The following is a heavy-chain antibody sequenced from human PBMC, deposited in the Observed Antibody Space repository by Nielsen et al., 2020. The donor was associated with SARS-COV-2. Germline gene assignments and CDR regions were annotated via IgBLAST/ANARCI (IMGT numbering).Heavy chain of an antibody. Sequence: GGSLRLSCAASGFTFSSYSMNWVRQAPGKGLEWASSISSSSSYIYYADSVKGRFTISRDNAKNSLYLQMNSLRAEDTAVYYCATAYYYDSSGYTVDYWGQGTLVTVSS. D-gene: IGHD3-22*01. V-gene: IGHV3-21*01. J-gene: IGHJ4*02. CDR1: GFTFSSYS. CDR2: ISSSSSYI. CDR3: ATAYYYDSSGYTVDY.